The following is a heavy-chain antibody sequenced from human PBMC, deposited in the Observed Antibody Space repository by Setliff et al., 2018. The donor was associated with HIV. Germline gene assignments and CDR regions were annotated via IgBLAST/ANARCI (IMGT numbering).Heavy chain of an antibody. CDR3: ARAGRGSGRYVYSFDY. V-gene: IGHV4-59*08. D-gene: IGHD1-26*01. J-gene: IGHJ4*02. CDR2: IYYSGST. CDR1: GGSISSYY. Sequence: SETLSLTCTVSGGSISSYYWSWIRQPPGKGLEWIGSIYYSGSTNYNPSLKSRVTISVDTSKNQLSLKLSSVTAADTAVYYCARAGRGSGRYVYSFDYWGQGSLVTVS.